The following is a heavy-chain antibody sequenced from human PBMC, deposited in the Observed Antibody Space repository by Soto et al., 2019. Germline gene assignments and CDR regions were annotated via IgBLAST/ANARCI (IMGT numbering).Heavy chain of an antibody. Sequence: SETLSLTCTVSGGSISSSSYYWGWIRQPPGKGLEWIGSIYYSGSTYYNPSLKSRVTISVDTSKNQFSLKLSSVTAADTAVYYCARHRGYYGSGSWFDPWGQGTLVTVSS. J-gene: IGHJ5*02. CDR2: IYYSGST. D-gene: IGHD3-10*01. CDR1: GGSISSSSYY. V-gene: IGHV4-39*01. CDR3: ARHRGYYGSGSWFDP.